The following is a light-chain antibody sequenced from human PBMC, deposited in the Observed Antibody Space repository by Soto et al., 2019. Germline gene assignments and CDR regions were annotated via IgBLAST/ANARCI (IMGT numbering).Light chain of an antibody. V-gene: IGLV2-14*01. J-gene: IGLJ3*02. Sequence: QPVLTQPASVSGSPGQSITISCTGTSSDVGGYNYVSWYQQHPGKAPKLMIYEVSNRPSGVSNRFSGSESGNTASLTISGLQAEDEADYYCSSYTSSSTLAVFGGGTKLTVL. CDR2: EVS. CDR3: SSYTSSSTLAV. CDR1: SSDVGGYNY.